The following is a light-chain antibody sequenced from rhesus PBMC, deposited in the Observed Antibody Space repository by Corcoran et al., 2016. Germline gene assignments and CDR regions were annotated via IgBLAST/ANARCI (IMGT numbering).Light chain of an antibody. V-gene: IGKV1S9*01. CDR3: QQGYSYPLT. Sequence: DIQMTQSPSSLSASVGDRVTITCQASQSLNNFFNWYQQKPGKVPKVLIYRASTLQSEIPSRFSVSGSWTDFTLTISSLQPEDFATYYCQQGYSYPLTFGGGTKVELK. CDR2: RAS. J-gene: IGKJ4*01. CDR1: QSLNNF.